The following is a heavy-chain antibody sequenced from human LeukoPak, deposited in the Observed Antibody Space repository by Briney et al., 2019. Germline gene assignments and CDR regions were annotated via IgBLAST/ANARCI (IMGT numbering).Heavy chain of an antibody. Sequence: GGSLSLSCAASGFTFDDYAMHWVRQAPGKGLEWVSGISWNSGSIGYADSVKGRFTISRDNAKNSLYLQMNSLRAEDTALYYCAKDIGPAAGYNWFDPWGQGTLVTVPS. CDR3: AKDIGPAAGYNWFDP. V-gene: IGHV3-9*01. D-gene: IGHD6-13*01. CDR2: ISWNSGSI. CDR1: GFTFDDYA. J-gene: IGHJ5*02.